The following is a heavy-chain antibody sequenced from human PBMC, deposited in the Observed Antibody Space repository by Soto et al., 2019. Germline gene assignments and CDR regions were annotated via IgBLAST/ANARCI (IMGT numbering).Heavy chain of an antibody. J-gene: IGHJ5*02. Sequence: SETLSLTCTVSGGSISSGDYYWSWIRQPPGKGLEWIGYIYYSGSTYYNPSLKSRVTISVDTSKNQFSLKLSSVTAADTAVYYCARGSSGSGMMWFDPWGQGTLVTVSS. CDR1: GGSISSGDYY. CDR2: IYYSGST. V-gene: IGHV4-30-4*01. CDR3: ARGSSGSGMMWFDP. D-gene: IGHD3-10*01.